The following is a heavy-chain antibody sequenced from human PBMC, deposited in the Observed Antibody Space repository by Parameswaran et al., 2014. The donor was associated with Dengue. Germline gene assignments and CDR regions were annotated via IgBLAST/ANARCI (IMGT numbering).Heavy chain of an antibody. D-gene: IGHD2-8*01. V-gene: IGHV1-3*01. CDR1: GYTFTSYA. CDR2: INAGNGNT. Sequence: ASVKVSCKASGYTFTSYAMHWVRQAPGQRLEWMGWINAGNGNTKYSQKFQGRVTITRDTSASTAYMELSSLRSEDTAVYYCARDPPYCTNGVCYTAYYYYGMDVWGQGTTVTVSS. CDR3: ARDPPYCTNGVCYTAYYYYGMDV. J-gene: IGHJ6*02.